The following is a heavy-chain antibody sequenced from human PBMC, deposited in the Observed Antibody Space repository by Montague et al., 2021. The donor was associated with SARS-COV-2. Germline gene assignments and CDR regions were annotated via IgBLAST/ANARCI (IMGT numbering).Heavy chain of an antibody. CDR1: GGSFSGYY. Sequence: SETLSLTCAVYGGSFSGYYWSWIRRPPGKGLEWIGEINHSGRTNYNPSLKSRVTISVDTSKNQFSLKLSSVTAADTAVYYCARVRYYGSGTSLGMDVWGQGTTVTVSS. CDR3: ARVRYYGSGTSLGMDV. CDR2: INHSGRT. D-gene: IGHD3-10*01. J-gene: IGHJ6*02. V-gene: IGHV4-34*01.